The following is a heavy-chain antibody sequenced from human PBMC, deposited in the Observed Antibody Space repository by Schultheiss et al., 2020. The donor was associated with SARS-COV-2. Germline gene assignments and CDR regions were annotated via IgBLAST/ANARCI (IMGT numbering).Heavy chain of an antibody. D-gene: IGHD1-26*01. CDR1: GFTFSSYG. V-gene: IGHV3-33*06. J-gene: IGHJ4*02. Sequence: GGSLRLSCAASGFTFSSYGMHWVRQAPGKGLEWVAVIWYDGSNKYYADSVKGRFTISRENSKNTLYLQMNSLRAEDTAVYYCAKDASELWELFDYWGQGTLVTVSS. CDR3: AKDASELWELFDY. CDR2: IWYDGSNK.